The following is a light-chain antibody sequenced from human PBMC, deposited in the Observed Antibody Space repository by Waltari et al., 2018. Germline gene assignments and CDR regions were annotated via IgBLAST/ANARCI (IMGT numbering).Light chain of an antibody. Sequence: DIVMTQSPDSLAVSLGERATINCTSSQSLFYSSNNKNYLAWYQHKPGQPPKLLIYWASTRESGVPDRFSGSGSGTDFTLTISSLQAEDVAVYYCQQYYIPPLTFGQGTRLEIK. CDR3: QQYYIPPLT. V-gene: IGKV4-1*01. J-gene: IGKJ5*01. CDR2: WAS. CDR1: QSLFYSSNNKNY.